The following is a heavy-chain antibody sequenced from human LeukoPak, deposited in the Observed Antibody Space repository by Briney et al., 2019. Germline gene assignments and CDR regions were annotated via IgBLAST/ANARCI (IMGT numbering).Heavy chain of an antibody. CDR2: IYNSGST. CDR3: ASSNWLRDANFDS. V-gene: IGHV4-61*02. D-gene: IGHD6-13*01. J-gene: IGHJ4*02. Sequence: SETLSLTCTVSGASTSSGLYYWNWFRQPAGKGLEYIGRIYNSGSTNYNPSLKSRVTISVDTPKNQFSLKLTSVTASDSAVYYCASSNWLRDANFDSWGQGILVTVSS. CDR1: GASTSSGLYY.